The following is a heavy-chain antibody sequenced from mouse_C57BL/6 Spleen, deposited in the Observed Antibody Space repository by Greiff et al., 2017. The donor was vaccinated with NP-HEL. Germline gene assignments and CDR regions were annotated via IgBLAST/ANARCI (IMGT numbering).Heavy chain of an antibody. CDR1: GYTFTSYW. J-gene: IGHJ2*01. CDR2: IHPNSGST. V-gene: IGHV1-64*01. Sequence: QVQLQQPGAELVKPGASVKLSCKASGYTFTSYWMHWVKQRPGQGLEWIGMIHPNSGSTNYNEKFKSKATLTVDKSSSTAYMQLSSLTSEDSAVYYCARSKGYDYEHDYWGQGTTLTVSS. CDR3: ARSKGYDYEHDY. D-gene: IGHD2-4*01.